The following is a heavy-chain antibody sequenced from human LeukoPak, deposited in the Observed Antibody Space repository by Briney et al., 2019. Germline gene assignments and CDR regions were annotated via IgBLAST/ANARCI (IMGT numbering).Heavy chain of an antibody. D-gene: IGHD5-24*01. Sequence: EPSETPSLTCTVSGGSISSYYWSWIRQPPGKGLEWIGYIYYSGSTNYNPSLKSRVTISVDTSKNQFSLKLSSVTAADTAVYYCARGLLDGYTHPAAFDIWGQGTMVTVSS. CDR1: GGSISSYY. CDR2: IYYSGST. CDR3: ARGLLDGYTHPAAFDI. J-gene: IGHJ3*02. V-gene: IGHV4-59*01.